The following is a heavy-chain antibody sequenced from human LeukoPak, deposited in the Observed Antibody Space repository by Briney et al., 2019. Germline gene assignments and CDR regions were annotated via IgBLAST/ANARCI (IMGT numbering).Heavy chain of an antibody. V-gene: IGHV3-23*01. D-gene: IGHD1-26*01. CDR1: GFTFSSYA. CDR3: AKTLVGATSGPEYYFVS. CDR2: ISGSGGST. J-gene: IGHJ4*02. Sequence: QPGGSLRLSCAASGFTFSSYAMTWVRQAPGKGLEWVSAISGSGGSTFYPDSVKGRFSISRDNSKNTVYLQMSSLRAEDTAVYYCAKTLVGATSGPEYYFVSWGQGALVTVSS.